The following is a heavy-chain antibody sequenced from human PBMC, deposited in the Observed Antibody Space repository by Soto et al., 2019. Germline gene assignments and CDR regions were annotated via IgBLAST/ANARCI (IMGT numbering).Heavy chain of an antibody. V-gene: IGHV1-8*01. CDR2: MNPNSGNT. J-gene: IGHJ4*02. Sequence: ASVTVSCKASGYTFTSYDINWVRQDTGQGLEWMGWMNPNSGNTGYAQKFQGRVTMTRNTSISTAYMELSSLRSEDTAVYYCARGVTVTSLTLDYWGQGTLVTVSS. CDR3: ARGVTVTSLTLDY. D-gene: IGHD4-17*01. CDR1: GYTFTSYD.